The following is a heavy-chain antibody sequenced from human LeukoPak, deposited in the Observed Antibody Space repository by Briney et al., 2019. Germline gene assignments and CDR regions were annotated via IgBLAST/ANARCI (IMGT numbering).Heavy chain of an antibody. D-gene: IGHD1-26*01. V-gene: IGHV1-2*02. CDR1: GYTFTGYY. Sequence: ASVKVSCKASGYTFTGYYMHWVRQAPGQGLEWMGWINPNSGGTNYAQKFQGRVTMTRDTSISTAYMELSRLRSDDTAVYYCARDPHYTGELLSDYYLDYGGQGTLVTVSS. CDR2: INPNSGGT. J-gene: IGHJ4*02. CDR3: ARDPHYTGELLSDYYLDY.